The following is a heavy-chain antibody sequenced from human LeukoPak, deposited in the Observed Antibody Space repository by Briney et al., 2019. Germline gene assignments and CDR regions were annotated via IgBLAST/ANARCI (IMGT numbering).Heavy chain of an antibody. J-gene: IGHJ4*02. CDR3: ARHDSFIPY. CDR1: GFNFNYYA. Sequence: GGSLRLSCAPSGFNFNYYAMSWVRQAPGKGLEWVSGISDNEEVPYYTDSVKGRFTISRDNAKNTVYLQLNNLRADDTAVYFCARHDSFIPYWGQGTLVSVSS. CDR2: ISDNEEVP. D-gene: IGHD5-18*01. V-gene: IGHV3-23*01.